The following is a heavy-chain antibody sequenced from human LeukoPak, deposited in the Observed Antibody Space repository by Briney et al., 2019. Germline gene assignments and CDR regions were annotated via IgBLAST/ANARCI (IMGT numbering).Heavy chain of an antibody. CDR3: ARKAPKKGWFDP. Sequence: SETLSLTCTVSGGSNNSYYWSWIRQPPGKGLEWIGYTHPSGNTNYSPSLKSRVTISIDTSRNQFSLKLSSATAADTAVYYCARKAPKKGWFDPWGQGTLVTVSS. J-gene: IGHJ5*02. V-gene: IGHV4-4*09. CDR1: GGSNNSYY. CDR2: THPSGNT.